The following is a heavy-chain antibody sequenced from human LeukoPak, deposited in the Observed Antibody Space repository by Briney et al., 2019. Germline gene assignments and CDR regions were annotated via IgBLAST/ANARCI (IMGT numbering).Heavy chain of an antibody. D-gene: IGHD6-6*01. Sequence: SETLSLTCTVSGGSISSYYWSWIRQPPGKGLEWIGSIYYSGSTYYNPSLKSRVTISVDTSKNQFSLKLSSVTAADTAVYYCERLVPDYYYMDVWGKGTTVTVSS. CDR2: IYYSGST. CDR1: GGSISSYY. J-gene: IGHJ6*03. V-gene: IGHV4-59*05. CDR3: ERLVPDYYYMDV.